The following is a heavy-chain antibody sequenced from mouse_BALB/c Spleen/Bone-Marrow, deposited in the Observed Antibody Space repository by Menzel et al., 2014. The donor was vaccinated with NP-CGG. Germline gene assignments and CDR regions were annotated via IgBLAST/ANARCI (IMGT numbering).Heavy chain of an antibody. CDR1: GFTFSSYA. CDR2: ISSGGSYT. Sequence: DVHLVESGGGLVKPGGSLKLSCAASGFTFSSYAMSWVRQTPEKRLEWVATISSGGSYTYYPDSVKGRFTISRDSAKNTLYLQMSSLRSEDTAMYYCARKGYYDYDGRPWFAYWGQGTLVTVSA. J-gene: IGHJ3*01. V-gene: IGHV5-9-3*01. D-gene: IGHD2-4*01. CDR3: ARKGYYDYDGRPWFAY.